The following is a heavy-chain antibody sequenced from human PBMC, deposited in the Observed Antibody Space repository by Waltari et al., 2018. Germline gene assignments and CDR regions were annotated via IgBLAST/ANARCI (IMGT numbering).Heavy chain of an antibody. CDR2: ISYDGFSK. J-gene: IGHJ4*02. Sequence: PLVESGGGVVQPGRSPRLSCAAPGYTFSNHIIHWVRRTPGKGLEWVAAISYDGFSKYYADSVKGRFTIAADTSKTTVNLQLNSLTNEHTAVYYCAREGGTSGYSGFFDTWGPGTQVTVSS. V-gene: IGHV3-30-3*01. D-gene: IGHD6-25*01. CDR1: GYTFSNHI. CDR3: AREGGTSGYSGFFDT.